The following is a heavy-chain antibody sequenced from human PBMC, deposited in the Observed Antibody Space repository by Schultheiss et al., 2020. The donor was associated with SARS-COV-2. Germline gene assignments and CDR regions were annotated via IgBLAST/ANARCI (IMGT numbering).Heavy chain of an antibody. Sequence: GGSLRLSCAASGFTFNDYAMHWVRQAPGKGLEWVSGISWNSGSIGYADSVKGRFTISRDNAKNSLYLQMNSLRAEDTALYYCASERYYYDSSGYFDYWGQGTLVTVSS. CDR1: GFTFNDYA. D-gene: IGHD3-22*01. V-gene: IGHV3-9*01. CDR2: ISWNSGSI. CDR3: ASERYYYDSSGYFDY. J-gene: IGHJ4*02.